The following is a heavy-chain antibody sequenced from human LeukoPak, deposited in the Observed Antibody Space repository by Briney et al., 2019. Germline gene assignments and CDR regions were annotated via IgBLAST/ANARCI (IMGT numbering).Heavy chain of an antibody. Sequence: ASVKVSCKASGYSFTGYYIHWVRQAPGQGLEWMGWVNPDGGVTKSAQNFQGRVTMTRDKSINTVYMELSGLTSDDTALYYCARGPNHYYYMDFWGTGTTVSVSS. CDR3: ARGPNHYYYMDF. CDR1: GYSFTGYY. D-gene: IGHD2-8*01. V-gene: IGHV1-2*02. J-gene: IGHJ6*03. CDR2: VNPDGGVT.